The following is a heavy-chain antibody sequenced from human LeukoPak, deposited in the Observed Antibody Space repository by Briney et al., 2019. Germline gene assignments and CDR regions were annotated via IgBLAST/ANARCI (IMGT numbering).Heavy chain of an antibody. CDR2: ISSSSSYI. J-gene: IGHJ3*02. D-gene: IGHD5-12*01. CDR1: GFTFSSYS. V-gene: IGHV3-21*01. Sequence: GGSLRLSCAASGFTFSSYSMNWVRQAPGKGLEWVSSISSSSSYIYYADSVKGRFTISRDNAKNSLYLQMNSLRAEDTAVYYCARERGYSGYDCAFDIWGQGTMVTVSS. CDR3: ARERGYSGYDCAFDI.